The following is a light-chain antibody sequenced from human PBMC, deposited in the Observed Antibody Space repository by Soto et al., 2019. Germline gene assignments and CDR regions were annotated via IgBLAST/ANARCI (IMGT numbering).Light chain of an antibody. CDR2: GSS. CDR1: QTVSNNY. CDR3: QQYGSSPPYT. V-gene: IGKV3-20*01. J-gene: IGKJ2*01. Sequence: EVVLTQSPGTLSLSPVERATLSCRASQTVSNNYLAWYHLKPGHAPRLLIFGSSDRAAGIPDRFSGSLSGTDFSLTISRLEPEDVAVYYCQQYGSSPPYTFGQKTKLEIK.